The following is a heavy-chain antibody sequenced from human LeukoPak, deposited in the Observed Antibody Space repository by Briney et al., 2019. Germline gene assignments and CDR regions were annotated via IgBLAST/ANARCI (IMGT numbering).Heavy chain of an antibody. D-gene: IGHD3-10*01. V-gene: IGHV3-20*04. CDR3: ARVYGSGSYFDY. Sequence: GGSLRLSCAASGFTFDDYGMSWVRQAPGKGLEWVSGINWNGGSTGYADSVKGRFTISRDSAKNSLYLQMNSLRAEDTALYYCARVYGSGSYFDYWGQGTLVTVSS. CDR2: INWNGGST. CDR1: GFTFDDYG. J-gene: IGHJ4*02.